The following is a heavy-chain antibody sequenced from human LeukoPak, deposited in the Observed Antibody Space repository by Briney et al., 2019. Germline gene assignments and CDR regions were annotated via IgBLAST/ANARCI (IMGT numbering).Heavy chain of an antibody. Sequence: GGSLRLSCVASGFTFSSYAMSWVSQAPGKGLEWVSVLSVSGGTTYYADSVKGRFTISRDNSKNTLYLQMNSLRAEDTAVYYCAKGLRFFDYWGQGTLVTVSS. J-gene: IGHJ4*02. V-gene: IGHV3-23*01. D-gene: IGHD4-17*01. CDR1: GFTFSSYA. CDR3: AKGLRFFDY. CDR2: LSVSGGTT.